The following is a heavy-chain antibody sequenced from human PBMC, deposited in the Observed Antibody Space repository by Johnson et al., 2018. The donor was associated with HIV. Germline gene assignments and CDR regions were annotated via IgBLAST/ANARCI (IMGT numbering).Heavy chain of an antibody. J-gene: IGHJ3*01. CDR2: IYSGGST. Sequence: QEKLVESGGGVVQPGRSLRLSCAASGFTFSSYAMHWVRQAPGKGLEWVAVIYSGGSTYYADSVKGRFTSSRDNSKNTLYLQMDSLRAVDTAVFYCAKDRIRSTAPDTFDVWGQGTMVTVSS. D-gene: IGHD5-18*01. CDR3: AKDRIRSTAPDTFDV. V-gene: IGHV3-NL1*01. CDR1: GFTFSSYA.